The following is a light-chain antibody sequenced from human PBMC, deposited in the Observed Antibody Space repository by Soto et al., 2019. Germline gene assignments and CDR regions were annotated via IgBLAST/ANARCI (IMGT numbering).Light chain of an antibody. J-gene: IGLJ2*01. Sequence: QSALTQPASVSGSPGQSITVSCTGTSSDIGASNYVSWYQQHPGKAPKLIISEVSNRPSGVSNRFSGSKSGSTASLTISGTQVIDEGDYFCQAWDTSAVVVFGGGTKVTVL. CDR2: EVS. V-gene: IGLV2-14*01. CDR1: SSDIGASNY. CDR3: QAWDTSAVVV.